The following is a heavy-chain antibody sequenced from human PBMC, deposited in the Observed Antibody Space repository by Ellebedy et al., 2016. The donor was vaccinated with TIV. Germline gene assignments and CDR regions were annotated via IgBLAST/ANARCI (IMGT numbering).Heavy chain of an antibody. Sequence: SVKVSXXASGFTFTNSAVQWVRQARGHRLEWIGWIVFGSGNTNYAQKFQERVTITRDMSASTAYMELSSLRSEDTAVYYCAAENNDYLDDYWGQGTLVTVSS. J-gene: IGHJ4*02. CDR2: IVFGSGNT. CDR3: AAENNDYLDDY. CDR1: GFTFTNSA. D-gene: IGHD4-11*01. V-gene: IGHV1-58*01.